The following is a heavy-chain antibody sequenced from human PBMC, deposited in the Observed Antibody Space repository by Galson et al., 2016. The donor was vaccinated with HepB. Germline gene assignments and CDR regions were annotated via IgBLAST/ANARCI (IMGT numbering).Heavy chain of an antibody. CDR3: AREDGTSQLGELPH. J-gene: IGHJ1*01. CDR1: GLIFNHYG. Sequence: SLRLSCAASGLIFNHYGIHWVRQAPGKGLEWVAVIWYDGSKNVYADSVKGRFTISREDPKKTVYLQMSSLRVEDTAVYYCAREDGTSQLGELPHWGPGTLVTVSS. V-gene: IGHV3-33*01. CDR2: IWYDGSKN. D-gene: IGHD3-16*01.